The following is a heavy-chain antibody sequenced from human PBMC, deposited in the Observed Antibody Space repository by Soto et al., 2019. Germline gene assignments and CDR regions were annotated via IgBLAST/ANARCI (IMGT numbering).Heavy chain of an antibody. CDR3: ARRVTMVRGVIHPFFDY. V-gene: IGHV4-39*01. Sequence: QLQLQESGPGLVKPSEILSLTCTVSGGSIISSTYYWGWIRQPPGKGLEWIGTIYYAGSTYYNPSLKSRVTISVDTSKNQFSLKLSSVSAADTAVYYCARRVTMVRGVIHPFFDYWGQGTLVTVSS. D-gene: IGHD3-10*01. J-gene: IGHJ4*02. CDR2: IYYAGST. CDR1: GGSIISSTYY.